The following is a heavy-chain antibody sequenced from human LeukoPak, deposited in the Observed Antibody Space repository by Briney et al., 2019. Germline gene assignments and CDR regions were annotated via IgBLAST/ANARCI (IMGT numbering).Heavy chain of an antibody. D-gene: IGHD1-26*01. Sequence: PGGSLRLSCAASGFTFSGYGMHWVRQAPGKGLEWVAFIRYDGSNKYYADSVKGRFTISRDNSKNTLYLQMNSLRAEDTAVYYCARGGAWLQTLSYFDYWGQGTLVTVSS. J-gene: IGHJ4*02. V-gene: IGHV3-30*02. CDR3: ARGGAWLQTLSYFDY. CDR2: IRYDGSNK. CDR1: GFTFSGYG.